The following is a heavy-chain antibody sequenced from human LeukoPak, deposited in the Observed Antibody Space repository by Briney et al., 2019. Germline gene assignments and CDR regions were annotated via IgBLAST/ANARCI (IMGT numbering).Heavy chain of an antibody. V-gene: IGHV1-69*13. J-gene: IGHJ4*02. D-gene: IGHD6-13*01. CDR2: IIPIFGTA. Sequence: ASVKVSCKASGGTFSSYAISWVRQAPGQGLEWRGGIIPIFGTANYAQKFQGRVTITADESTSTAYMELSSLRSEDTAVYYCAGVRYSSSWYHFDYWGQGTLVTVSS. CDR1: GGTFSSYA. CDR3: AGVRYSSSWYHFDY.